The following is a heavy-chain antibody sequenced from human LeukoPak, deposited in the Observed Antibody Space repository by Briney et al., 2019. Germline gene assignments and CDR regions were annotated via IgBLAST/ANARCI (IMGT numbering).Heavy chain of an antibody. CDR3: ARGLSITIASPYYMDV. CDR1: GGSISSGGYY. V-gene: IGHV4-30-2*01. Sequence: SETLSLTCTVSGGSISSGGYYWSWIRQPPGKGLEWIGYIYHSGSTYYNPSLKSRVTISVDRSKNQFSLKLSSVTAADTAVYYCARGLSITIASPYYMDVWGKGTTVTVSS. J-gene: IGHJ6*03. CDR2: IYHSGST. D-gene: IGHD3-9*01.